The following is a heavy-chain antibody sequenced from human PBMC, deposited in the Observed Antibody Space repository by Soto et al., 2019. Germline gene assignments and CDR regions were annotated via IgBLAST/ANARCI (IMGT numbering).Heavy chain of an antibody. CDR2: VYSTGGT. D-gene: IGHD1-1*01. CDR1: SGPSSSHN. CDR3: VRQGIGNLHGLVDV. Sequence: QVQLQQSGPGLVKPSETLSLTCSVSSGPSSSHNWGWIRQPPGRGLEWIGYVYSTGGTSYNPSHKSRVTISADTSTNHISLTLTSVTAADTAVYYCVRQGIGNLHGLVDVWGQGTTVRVSS. J-gene: IGHJ6*02. V-gene: IGHV4-59*08.